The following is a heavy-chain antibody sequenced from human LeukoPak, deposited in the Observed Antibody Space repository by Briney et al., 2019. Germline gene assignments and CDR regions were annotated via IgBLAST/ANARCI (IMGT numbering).Heavy chain of an antibody. CDR3: AKDVNYSPSGTFDY. Sequence: GGSLRLSCAASGFTFDDYAMHWVRQAPGKGLEWVSSISWNSGRMDYADSVKGRFTISRDNAKNSLYLKMNSLRVEDMALYYCAKDVNYSPSGTFDYWGQGTLVTVSS. CDR2: ISWNSGRM. D-gene: IGHD3-10*01. J-gene: IGHJ4*02. V-gene: IGHV3-9*03. CDR1: GFTFDDYA.